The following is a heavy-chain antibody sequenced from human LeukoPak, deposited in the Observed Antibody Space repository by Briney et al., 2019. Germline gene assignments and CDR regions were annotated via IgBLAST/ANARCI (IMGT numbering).Heavy chain of an antibody. J-gene: IGHJ4*02. CDR3: ARLPAFYYDSSGYHYDY. V-gene: IGHV3-23*01. CDR2: TAGSGISK. D-gene: IGHD3-22*01. Sequence: GGSLRLSCVASGFTFNNYAMSWVRQAPGRGLEWASSTAGSGISKDYADSVKGRFTISKDKSKNTLYLQMDNLRAEDTGVYFCARLPAFYYDSSGYHYDYWGQGTLVTVSS. CDR1: GFTFNNYA.